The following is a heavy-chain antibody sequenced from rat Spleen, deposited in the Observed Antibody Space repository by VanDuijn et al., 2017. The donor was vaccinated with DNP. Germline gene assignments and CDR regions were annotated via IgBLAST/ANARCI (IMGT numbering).Heavy chain of an antibody. V-gene: IGHV6-6*01. J-gene: IGHJ4*01. CDR3: ECVFYAGAMNA. CDR2: IKAKSNNYAA. D-gene: IGHD1-3*01. Sequence: EVQVLESGGGLVQPGNSLKLSCATSGFTFSTAWMYWYRQFPEKRLEWVARIKAKSNNYAADYTESVKGRFTIPRDDSKSSIYLQMNHLREEETAIYYCECVFYAGAMNAWGQGTSVTVSS. CDR1: GFTFSTAW.